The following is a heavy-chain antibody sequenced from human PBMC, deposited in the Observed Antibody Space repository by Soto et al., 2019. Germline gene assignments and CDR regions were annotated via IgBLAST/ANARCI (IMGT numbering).Heavy chain of an antibody. CDR3: ARDRGCSGGICYRDLGY. D-gene: IGHD2-15*01. V-gene: IGHV4-39*02. J-gene: IGHJ4*02. CDR2: IYYSGST. Sequence: SETLSLTCTVSGGSISSSSYYWGWIRQPPGKGLEWIGSIYYSGSTYYNPSLKSRVTISVDTSKNQFSLKLSSVTAADTAVYYCARDRGCSGGICYRDLGYWGLGTLVTVSS. CDR1: GGSISSSSYY.